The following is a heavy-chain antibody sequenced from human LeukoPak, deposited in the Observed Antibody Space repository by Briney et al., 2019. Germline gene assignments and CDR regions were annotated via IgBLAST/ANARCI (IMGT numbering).Heavy chain of an antibody. V-gene: IGHV3-7*01. Sequence: PGGSLRLSCAASGFTFSSYWVSWVRQAPGKGLEWVANIKQDGSEKYYVDSVEGRFTISRDNAKNSLYLQMNSLRAEDTAVYYCAKESAGYWGQGTLVTVSS. CDR1: GFTFSSYW. D-gene: IGHD6-13*01. CDR3: AKESAGY. J-gene: IGHJ4*02. CDR2: IKQDGSEK.